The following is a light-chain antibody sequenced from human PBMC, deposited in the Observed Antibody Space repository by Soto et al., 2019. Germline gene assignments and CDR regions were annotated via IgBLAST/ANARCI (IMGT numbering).Light chain of an antibody. J-gene: IGKJ4*01. CDR1: QGISSY. CDR3: QQYYSYPALT. Sequence: IQMTQSPSSLYASTGDRVTITCRASQGISSYLAWYQQKPGKAPKLLIYAASTLQSGVPSRFSGSGSGTDFTLTISCLQSEDFATYYCQQYYSYPALTFGGGTKVDIK. CDR2: AAS. V-gene: IGKV1-8*01.